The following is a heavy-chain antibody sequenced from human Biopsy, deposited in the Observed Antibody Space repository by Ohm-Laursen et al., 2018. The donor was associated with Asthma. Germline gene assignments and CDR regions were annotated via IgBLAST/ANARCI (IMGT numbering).Heavy chain of an antibody. CDR2: IWFDGGNK. D-gene: IGHD3-22*01. J-gene: IGHJ4*02. CDR3: ARGDSSNWSHYYFDY. Sequence: SLRLSCAAPGFTFSSYGIHWVRQAPGKGLEWVSAIWFDGGNKYNGDSVRGRFTISRDNSKNKVYLQMNSLRAEDTAVYYCARGDSSNWSHYYFDYWGQGTLVTVSS. CDR1: GFTFSSYG. V-gene: IGHV3-33*01.